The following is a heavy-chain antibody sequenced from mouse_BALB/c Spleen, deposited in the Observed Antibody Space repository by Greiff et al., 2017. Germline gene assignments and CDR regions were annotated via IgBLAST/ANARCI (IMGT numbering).Heavy chain of an antibody. CDR3: ARRGNDRYD. CDR2: INPSNGGT. CDR1: GYTFTSYY. Sequence: QVQLQQSGAELVKPGASVKLSCKASGYTFTSYYMYWVKQRPGQGLEWIGEINPSNGGTNFNEKFKSKATLTVDKSSSTAYMQLSSPTSEDSAVYYCARRGNDRYDWGQGTLVTVSA. V-gene: IGHV1S81*02. D-gene: IGHD2-14*01. J-gene: IGHJ3*01.